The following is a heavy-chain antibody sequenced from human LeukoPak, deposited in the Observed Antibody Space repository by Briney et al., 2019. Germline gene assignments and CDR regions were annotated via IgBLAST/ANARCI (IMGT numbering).Heavy chain of an antibody. CDR2: IKEDGSEK. CDR3: ARENIAAAGPNPNFDY. J-gene: IGHJ4*02. D-gene: IGHD6-13*01. V-gene: IGHV3-7*01. Sequence: GGSLRLSCSASGFTFSSNWMSWVRQAPGKGLEWVANIKEDGSEKDYGDSVKGRFTISRDNAKNTLYLQMNSLRAEDTAEYYCARENIAAAGPNPNFDYWGQGTLVTVSS. CDR1: GFTFSSNW.